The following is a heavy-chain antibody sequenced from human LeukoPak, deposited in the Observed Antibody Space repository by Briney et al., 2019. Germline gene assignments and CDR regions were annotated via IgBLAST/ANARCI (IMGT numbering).Heavy chain of an antibody. CDR3: ARLHGAYVSY. CDR2: IYPSDSDT. Sequence: GESLKISCKASGYTLSTSWIGWVRQVSGKGLEWMGIIYPSDSDTRYSPSFQGQVTISVDKSISTAYMQWSSLEASDTAMYYCARLHGAYVSYWGQGALVTVSS. D-gene: IGHD3-16*01. CDR1: GYTLSTSW. J-gene: IGHJ4*02. V-gene: IGHV5-51*01.